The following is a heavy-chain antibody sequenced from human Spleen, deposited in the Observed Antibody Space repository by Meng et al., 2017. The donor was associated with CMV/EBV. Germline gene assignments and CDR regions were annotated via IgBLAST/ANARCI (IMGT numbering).Heavy chain of an antibody. V-gene: IGHV4-34*01. D-gene: IGHD3-10*01. CDR3: ARAVAGDY. CDR1: GGSFSGYY. Sequence: SETLSLTCAVYGGSFSGYYWSWIRQPPGKGLEWIREINHSGSTNYNPSLKSRVTISVDTSKNQFSLKLSSVTAADTAVYYCARAVAGDYWGQGTLVTVSS. J-gene: IGHJ4*02. CDR2: INHSGST.